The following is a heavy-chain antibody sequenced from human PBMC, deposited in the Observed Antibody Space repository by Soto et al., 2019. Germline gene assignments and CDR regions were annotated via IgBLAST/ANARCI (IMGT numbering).Heavy chain of an antibody. J-gene: IGHJ4*02. CDR1: GGSISSSSYY. D-gene: IGHD6-13*01. CDR2: IYYSGST. V-gene: IGHV4-39*01. CDR3: ARRGSSSWYGY. Sequence: QLQLQESGPGLVKPSETLSLICTVSGGSISSSSYYWGWIRQPPGKGLEWIGSIYYSGSTYYNPSLKSRVTISVDTSKNQFSLKLSSVTAADTAVYYCARRGSSSWYGYWGQGTLVTVSS.